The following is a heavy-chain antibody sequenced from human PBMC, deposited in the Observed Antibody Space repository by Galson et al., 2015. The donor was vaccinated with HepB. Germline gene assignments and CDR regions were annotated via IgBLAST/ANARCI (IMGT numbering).Heavy chain of an antibody. D-gene: IGHD6-13*01. CDR2: ISYDGSNK. CDR1: GFTFNSYA. CDR3: ARDQQLVRSYYYYGMDV. Sequence: SLRLSCAASGFTFNSYAMHWVRQAPGKGLEWVAVISYDGSNKYYADSVKGRFTISRDNSKNTLYLQMNSLRAEDTAVYYCARDQQLVRSYYYYGMDVWGQGTTVTVSS. J-gene: IGHJ6*02. V-gene: IGHV3-30-3*01.